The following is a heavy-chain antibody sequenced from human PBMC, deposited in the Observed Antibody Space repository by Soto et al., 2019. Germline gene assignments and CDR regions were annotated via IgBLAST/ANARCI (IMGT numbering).Heavy chain of an antibody. CDR2: IQSGGPT. V-gene: IGHV3-66*01. D-gene: IGHD2-15*01. CDR1: GYTVSSKY. CDR3: ARDDVLCDGGRCYGVPLDV. Sequence: SGGSLRVSCAASGYTVSSKYMSWVRQAPGKRLEWVSLIQSGGPTYYADSVKGRFTISRDTSENTVHLQMDSLRAEDTAVYYCARDDVLCDGGRCYGVPLDVWGTGTTVTVSS. J-gene: IGHJ6*04.